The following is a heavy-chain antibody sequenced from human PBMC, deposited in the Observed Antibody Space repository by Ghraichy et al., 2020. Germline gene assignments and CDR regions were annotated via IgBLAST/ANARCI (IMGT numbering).Heavy chain of an antibody. D-gene: IGHD2-2*01. Sequence: ETLSLTCAASGFTFSSYAMSWVRQAPGKGLEWVSSISGSGGSRYNADSVKGRFTISRDNSKNTLDLQMNSLRVEDTAVYYCAKDHGGLVGYQLPAEYFPPSRQPTLVTLSS. V-gene: IGHV3-23*01. J-gene: IGHJ1*01. CDR2: ISGSGGSR. CDR3: AKDHGGLVGYQLPAEYFPP. CDR1: GFTFSSYA.